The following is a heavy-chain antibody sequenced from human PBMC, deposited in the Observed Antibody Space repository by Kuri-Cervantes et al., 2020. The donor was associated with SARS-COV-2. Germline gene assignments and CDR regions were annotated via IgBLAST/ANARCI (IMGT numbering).Heavy chain of an antibody. V-gene: IGHV3-23*01. CDR1: GFTFSNAW. J-gene: IGHJ6*03. CDR3: SLSSSSVYYYYMDV. CDR2: ISGSGGST. D-gene: IGHD6-13*01. Sequence: GGSLRLSCAASGFTFSNAWMSWVRQAPGKGLEWVSAISGSGGSTYYADSVKGRFTISRDNSKNTLYLQMNSLRAEDTAVYYCSLSSSSVYYYYMDVWGKGTTVTVSS.